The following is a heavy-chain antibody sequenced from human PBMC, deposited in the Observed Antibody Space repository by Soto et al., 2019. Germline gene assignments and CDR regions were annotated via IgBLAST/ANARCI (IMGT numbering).Heavy chain of an antibody. J-gene: IGHJ4*02. D-gene: IGHD1-26*01. CDR3: ARDMPYGAGSLAGCDY. CDR2: VYHSVTT. Sequence: SXXLXLTXXVSGVSITGSYWTWLRQPPGKTLELIGYVYHSVTTPHNPPLMRRVSISVDTSKNQFSLRLTSVIAADTAVYYCARDMPYGAGSLAGCDYWGQGILVTVSS. V-gene: IGHV4-59*01. CDR1: GVSITGSY.